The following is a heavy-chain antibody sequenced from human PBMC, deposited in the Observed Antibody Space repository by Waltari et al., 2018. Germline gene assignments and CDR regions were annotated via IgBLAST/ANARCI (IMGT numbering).Heavy chain of an antibody. J-gene: IGHJ3*02. CDR2: IYHSGST. V-gene: IGHV4-38-2*02. CDR3: AKEGELHDSDAFDI. CDR1: GYSISSGYY. Sequence: QVQLQESGPGLVKPSETLSLTCAVSGYSISSGYYWCWIRQPPGKGLEWIGSIYHSGSTYYNPSFKSRVTISVDTSKNQFSLKLSSVTAADTALYYCAKEGELHDSDAFDIWGQGTMVTVSS. D-gene: IGHD1-26*01.